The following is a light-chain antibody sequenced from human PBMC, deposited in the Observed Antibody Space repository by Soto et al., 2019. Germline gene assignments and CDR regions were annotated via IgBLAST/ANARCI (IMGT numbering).Light chain of an antibody. CDR2: GAS. J-gene: IGKJ1*01. CDR1: QSVASN. CDR3: QQYNNWPLA. Sequence: EIVMTQSPATLSVTPGYGATLSCRASQSVASNLAWYQQRPGQAPRLLIYGASTRATGIPATFSGNGAGTEFTLTISSLQSEDSAVYYCQQYNNWPLAFGQGTKVEIK. V-gene: IGKV3-15*01.